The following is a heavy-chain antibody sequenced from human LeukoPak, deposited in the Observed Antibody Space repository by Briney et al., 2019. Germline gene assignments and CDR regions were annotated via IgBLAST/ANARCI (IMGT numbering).Heavy chain of an antibody. CDR3: ARDSGYGLDAFDI. CDR1: GFTFSNYA. J-gene: IGHJ3*02. CDR2: ISSDGSNK. D-gene: IGHD5-12*01. V-gene: IGHV3-30-3*01. Sequence: PGGSLRLSCAASGFTFSNYAMHWVRQAPGKGLEWVGVISSDGSNKYYTDSVKGRFTISGDNSKNTLYVQMNSLRAEDTAVYYCARDSGYGLDAFDIWGQGTMVTVSS.